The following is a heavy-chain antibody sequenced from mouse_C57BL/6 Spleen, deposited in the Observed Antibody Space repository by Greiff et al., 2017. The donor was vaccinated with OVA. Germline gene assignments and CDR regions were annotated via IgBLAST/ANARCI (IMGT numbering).Heavy chain of an antibody. CDR2: INPGSGGT. V-gene: IGHV1-54*01. CDR3: ARSRLYDGYPYYYAMDY. J-gene: IGHJ4*01. CDR1: GYAFTNYL. D-gene: IGHD2-3*01. Sequence: QVQLQQSGAELVRPGTSVKVSCKASGYAFTNYLIEWVKQRPGQGLEWIGVINPGSGGTNYNEKFKGKATLTADKSSSTAYMQLSSLTSEDSAVYFCARSRLYDGYPYYYAMDYWGQGTSVTVSS.